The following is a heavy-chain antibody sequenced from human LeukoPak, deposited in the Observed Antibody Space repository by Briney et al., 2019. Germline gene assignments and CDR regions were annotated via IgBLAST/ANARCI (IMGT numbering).Heavy chain of an antibody. CDR2: ISGSGGST. V-gene: IGHV3-23*01. CDR1: GITFSSYA. J-gene: IGHJ6*02. D-gene: IGHD6-19*01. Sequence: PGGSLRLSCAASGITFSSYAMSWVRQAPGKGLEWVSAISGSGGSTYYADSVKGRFTISRDNSKNTLYLQMNSLRAEDTAVYYCARDFSRRSYSSGWLTPYYYGMDVWGQGTTVTVSS. CDR3: ARDFSRRSYSSGWLTPYYYGMDV.